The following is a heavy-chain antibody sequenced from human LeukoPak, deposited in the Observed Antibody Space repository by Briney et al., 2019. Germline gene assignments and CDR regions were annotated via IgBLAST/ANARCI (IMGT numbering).Heavy chain of an antibody. Sequence: SETLSLTCAVYGGSFSGYYWSWIRQPPGKGLEWIGEINHSGSTNYNPSLKSRVTISVDTSKNQFSLKLSSVTAADTAVYYCARTNARLVLRYFDWLLPPWFDPWGQGTLVTVSS. D-gene: IGHD3-9*01. CDR1: GGSFSGYY. CDR3: ARTNARLVLRYFDWLLPPWFDP. J-gene: IGHJ5*02. CDR2: INHSGST. V-gene: IGHV4-34*01.